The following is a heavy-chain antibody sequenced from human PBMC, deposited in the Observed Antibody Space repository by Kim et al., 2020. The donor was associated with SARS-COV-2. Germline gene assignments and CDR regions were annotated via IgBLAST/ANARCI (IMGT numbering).Heavy chain of an antibody. J-gene: IGHJ3*02. CDR2: ISSSSSYI. CDR1: GFTFSSYS. CDR3: ATELLDLLLYFYWLLSGVFDI. Sequence: GGSLRLSCAASGFTFSSYSMNWVRQAPGKGLEWVSPISSSSSYIYYADSVKGRFTISRDTAKNSLYLQMNSLRAEDSAVYYCATELLDLLLYFYWLLSGVFDIWGQGTLVSVSS. D-gene: IGHD3-9*01. V-gene: IGHV3-21*01.